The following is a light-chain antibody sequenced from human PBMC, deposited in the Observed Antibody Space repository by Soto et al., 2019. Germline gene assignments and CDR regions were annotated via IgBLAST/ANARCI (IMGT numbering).Light chain of an antibody. CDR3: QQYGFS. Sequence: DIHMTQSPSTLSASVGDRVTITCRASQSVSYWLAWYQQKPWKAPKLLIHDASSLESGVPSRFRGGGSGQEFTLTISGLQPDDCATYYCQQYGFSFGPGTKVEMK. V-gene: IGKV1-5*01. J-gene: IGKJ3*01. CDR2: DAS. CDR1: QSVSYW.